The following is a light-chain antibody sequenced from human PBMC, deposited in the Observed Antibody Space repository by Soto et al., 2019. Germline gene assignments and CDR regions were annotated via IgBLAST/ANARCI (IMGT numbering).Light chain of an antibody. CDR2: DAS. V-gene: IGKV3-20*01. Sequence: EIVLTQSPGTLSLSPGERATLSCRASQRVIGNYLAWYQQKPGQAPRLLIYDASSRATGIPDRFSGSGSGTDFTLTITRLEPEDFAVYYRQQYASSPYTFGQGTNLEI. J-gene: IGKJ2*01. CDR1: QRVIGNY. CDR3: QQYASSPYT.